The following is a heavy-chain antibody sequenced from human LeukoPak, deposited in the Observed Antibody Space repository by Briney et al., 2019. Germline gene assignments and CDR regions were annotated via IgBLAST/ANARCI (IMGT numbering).Heavy chain of an antibody. J-gene: IGHJ3*02. CDR3: ARVAPIYGDYDDAFDI. Sequence: SVKVSCKASGGTFSSYAISWVRQAPGQGLEWMGGIIPIFGTANYAQKFQGRVTITADESTSTAYMELSSLRSEDTAVYYCARVAPIYGDYDDAFDIWGQGTMVTVSS. D-gene: IGHD4-17*01. CDR2: IIPIFGTA. V-gene: IGHV1-69*13. CDR1: GGTFSSYA.